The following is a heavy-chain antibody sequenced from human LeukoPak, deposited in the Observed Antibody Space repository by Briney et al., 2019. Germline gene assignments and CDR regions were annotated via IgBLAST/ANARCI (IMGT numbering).Heavy chain of an antibody. D-gene: IGHD6-6*01. CDR3: AKDLPAIIAARPYYYYGMDV. J-gene: IGHJ6*02. V-gene: IGHV3-30*18. CDR2: ISYDGSNK. CDR1: GFTFSSYG. Sequence: GGSLRLSCAASGFTFSSYGMHWVRQAPGKGLEWVAVISYDGSNKYYADSVKGRFTISRDNSKNTLYLQMNSLRAEDTAVYYCAKDLPAIIAARPYYYYGMDVWGQGTTVTVSS.